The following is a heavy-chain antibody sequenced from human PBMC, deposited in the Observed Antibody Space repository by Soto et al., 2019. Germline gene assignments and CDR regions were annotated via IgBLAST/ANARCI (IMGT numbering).Heavy chain of an antibody. J-gene: IGHJ4*02. V-gene: IGHV4-39*01. CDR1: GGSISSSSYY. CDR2: LYYIGST. CDR3: ARRSSGWYYFDY. Sequence: QLQLQESGPGLVKPSETLSLTCTVSGGSISSSSYYWGWIRQPPGKGLEWIGSLYYIGSTYYSPSLKSRVTISVDTSKNQFSLKLSSVTAADTAVYYCARRSSGWYYFDYWGQGTLVTVSS. D-gene: IGHD6-19*01.